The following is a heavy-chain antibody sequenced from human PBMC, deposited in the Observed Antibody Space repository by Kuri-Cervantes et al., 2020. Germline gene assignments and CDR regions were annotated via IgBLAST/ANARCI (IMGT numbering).Heavy chain of an antibody. J-gene: IGHJ6*03. V-gene: IGHV1-2*02. CDR2: INPNSGGT. D-gene: IGHD6-13*01. Sequence: ASVKVSCKASGYTFTGYYMHWVRQAPGQGLEWMGWINPNSGGTNYAQKLQGRVTMTTDTSTSTAYMELRSLRSDDTAGYYCARDGPSSSWRYYYYYYMDVWGKGTTVTVSS. CDR3: ARDGPSSSWRYYYYYYMDV. CDR1: GYTFTGYY.